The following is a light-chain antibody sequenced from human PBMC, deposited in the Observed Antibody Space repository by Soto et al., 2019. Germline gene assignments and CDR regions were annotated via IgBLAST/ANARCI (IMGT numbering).Light chain of an antibody. J-gene: IGKJ1*01. Sequence: IQMTQSPSTVSASVGDRLTITCRASQSIDTWLAWYQQKPGKAPKLLVYDASILQSGVPSRFSGSGSGTEFTPTISSLQPDDFATYYCQQFTRYWTFGQGTKVEIK. CDR3: QQFTRYWT. CDR2: DAS. CDR1: QSIDTW. V-gene: IGKV1-5*01.